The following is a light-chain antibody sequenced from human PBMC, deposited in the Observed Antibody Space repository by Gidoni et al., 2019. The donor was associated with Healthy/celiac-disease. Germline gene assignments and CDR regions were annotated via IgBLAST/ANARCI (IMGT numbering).Light chain of an antibody. CDR3: CSYAGSSTFPYV. CDR2: EVS. V-gene: IGLV2-23*02. Sequence: QSALTQPASVSGSPGQSITISCTGTSSDVGSYNLVSWYQQHPGKAPKLMIYEVSKRPSGCSNRFSGSKSGNTASLTISGLQAEDEADYYCCSYAGSSTFPYVFGTGTKVTVL. CDR1: SSDVGSYNL. J-gene: IGLJ1*01.